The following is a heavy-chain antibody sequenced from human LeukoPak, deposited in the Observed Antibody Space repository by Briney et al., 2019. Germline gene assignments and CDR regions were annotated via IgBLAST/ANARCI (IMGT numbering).Heavy chain of an antibody. CDR1: GFTFSSYG. V-gene: IGHV3-23*01. CDR2: ISGSGGST. CDR3: AKAWLLWFGENLGMSY. D-gene: IGHD3-10*01. J-gene: IGHJ4*02. Sequence: GGSLRPSCAASGFTFSSYGMSWVRQAPGKGLEWVSAISGSGGSTYYADSVKGRFTISRDNSKNTLYLQMNSLRAEDTAVYYCAKAWLLWFGENLGMSYWGQGTLVTVSS.